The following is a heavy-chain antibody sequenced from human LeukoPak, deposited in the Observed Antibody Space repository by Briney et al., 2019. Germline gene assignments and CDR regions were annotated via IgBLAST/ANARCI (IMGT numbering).Heavy chain of an antibody. CDR3: SRDVVVGPAAIHYGMDV. V-gene: IGHV4-34*01. CDR2: INRSGKT. CDR1: GGSFSDYF. Sequence: PSDTLSLTCAVYGGSFSDYFWGWLRQPPGKGLEWIGVINRSGKTYYNPSLKRRVTISGDTSKNQFSLNLSAVTAADAAVYYCSRDVVVGPAAIHYGMDVWGQGTTVTVSS. D-gene: IGHD2-2*01. J-gene: IGHJ6*02.